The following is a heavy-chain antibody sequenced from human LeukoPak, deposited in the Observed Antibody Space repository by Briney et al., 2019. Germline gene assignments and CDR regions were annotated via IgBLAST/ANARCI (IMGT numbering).Heavy chain of an antibody. V-gene: IGHV4-30-2*01. D-gene: IGHD3-10*01. Sequence: PSQTLSLTCAVSGGSISSGGYSWSWIRQPPGKGLEWIGYIYHSGSTCYNPSLKSRVTISVDRSKNQFSLKLSSVTAADTAVYYCARATQRGYYFDYWGQGTLVTVSS. CDR1: GGSISSGGYS. J-gene: IGHJ4*02. CDR3: ARATQRGYYFDY. CDR2: IYHSGST.